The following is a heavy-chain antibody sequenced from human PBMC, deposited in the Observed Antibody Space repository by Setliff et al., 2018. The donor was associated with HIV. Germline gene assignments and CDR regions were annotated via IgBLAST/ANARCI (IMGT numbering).Heavy chain of an antibody. CDR1: GGSISSSTYY. D-gene: IGHD5-12*01. V-gene: IGHV4-39*01. J-gene: IGHJ1*01. CDR3: ARRGYDFLGYFQH. Sequence: SETLSLTCTVSGGSISSSTYYWGWIRQSPGKGLQWIGSIHYSGSTYYNPSPESRVTISVDTSENQFSLKLSSVTAGDTAVYYCARRGYDFLGYFQHWGHGTLVTVPQ. CDR2: IHYSGST.